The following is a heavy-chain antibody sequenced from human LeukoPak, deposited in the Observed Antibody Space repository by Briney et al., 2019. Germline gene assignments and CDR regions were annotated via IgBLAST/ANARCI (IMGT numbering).Heavy chain of an antibody. CDR2: MNSKTGGT. CDR1: QYTFTDYY. V-gene: IGHV1-2*02. D-gene: IGHD2-15*01. CDR3: ARGVGTSWFDP. J-gene: IGHJ5*02. Sequence: ASVKVSCKASQYTFTDYYIHWVRQAPGQGLEWMGWMNSKTGGTNSAQMFQDRVTMTRDTSINTAFMEVKRLTTDDTAVYYCARGVGTSWFDPWGQGTLVTVSS.